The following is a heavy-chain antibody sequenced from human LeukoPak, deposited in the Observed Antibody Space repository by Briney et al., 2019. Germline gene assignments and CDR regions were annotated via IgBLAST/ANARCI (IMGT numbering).Heavy chain of an antibody. J-gene: IGHJ5*02. Sequence: SQTLSLTCTVSGGSISSGNYYWNWIRQPPGKGLECIGYIHYSGGTYYNPSLKSRVTISVDTSKNQFSLKLSSVTAADTAVYYCVRGRGTAVTTGNWFDPWGQGTLVTVSS. CDR1: GGSISSGNYY. CDR2: IHYSGGT. D-gene: IGHD4-17*01. V-gene: IGHV4-30-4*01. CDR3: VRGRGTAVTTGNWFDP.